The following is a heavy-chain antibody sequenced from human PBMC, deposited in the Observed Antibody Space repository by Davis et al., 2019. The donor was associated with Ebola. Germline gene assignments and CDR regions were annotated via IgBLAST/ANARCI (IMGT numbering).Heavy chain of an antibody. J-gene: IGHJ3*02. D-gene: IGHD4-11*01. Sequence: GESLKISCSASGFTFSSYAMHWVRQAPGKGLEWVAVISYDGSNKYYADSVKGRFTISRDNSKNTLYLQMNSLRAEDTAVYYCATTVTTINAFDIWGQGTMVTVSS. CDR2: ISYDGSNK. V-gene: IGHV3-30*14. CDR3: ATTVTTINAFDI. CDR1: GFTFSSYA.